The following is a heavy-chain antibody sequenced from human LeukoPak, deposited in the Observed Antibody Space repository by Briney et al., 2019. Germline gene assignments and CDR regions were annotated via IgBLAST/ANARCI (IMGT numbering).Heavy chain of an antibody. CDR3: VRLMASYGYGYWYFDL. J-gene: IGHJ2*01. D-gene: IGHD5-18*01. CDR2: IYTSGRT. V-gene: IGHV4-4*07. Sequence: SETLSLTFSVSGGSITSYYWSWIPQPAGKGRGRGVRIYTSGRTNSNTSLKSRVTMSVDTTKNQFYLKLISVTAADTAGYYCVRLMASYGYGYWYFDLWGRGTLVTVSS. CDR1: GGSITSYY.